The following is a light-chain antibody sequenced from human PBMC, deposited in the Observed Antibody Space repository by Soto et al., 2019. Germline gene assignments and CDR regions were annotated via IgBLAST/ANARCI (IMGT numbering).Light chain of an antibody. CDR2: AAS. V-gene: IGKV3-15*01. J-gene: IGKJ5*01. CDR1: QTISNT. Sequence: EVVMTQSPATLSVSPGDKVSLSCRANQTISNTLAWYQQKPGQAPRLLIYAASTRATGVSARFSGSGSGTEFTLTISSLQSEDFAVYYCQQRSNWPITCGQGTRLEIK. CDR3: QQRSNWPIT.